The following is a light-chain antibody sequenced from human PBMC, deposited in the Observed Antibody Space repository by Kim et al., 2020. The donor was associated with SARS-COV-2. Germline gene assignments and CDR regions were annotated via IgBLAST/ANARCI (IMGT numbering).Light chain of an antibody. CDR3: DSRDSSGTLVF. J-gene: IGLJ2*01. V-gene: IGLV3-19*01. CDR2: GKH. CDR1: SLRNYY. Sequence: ALGQTVRITCQGDSLRNYYASWYQQKPRQAPVLLIYGKHNRPSGIPDRFSGSKSGDTASLTITGAQAEDEADYYCDSRDSSGTLVFFGGGTQLTVL.